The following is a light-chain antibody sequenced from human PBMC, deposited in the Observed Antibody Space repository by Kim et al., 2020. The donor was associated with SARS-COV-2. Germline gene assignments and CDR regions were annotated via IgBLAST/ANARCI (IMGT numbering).Light chain of an antibody. J-gene: IGLJ2*01. Sequence: AAGKTARIAGERDSGVGNGFHWYQPRPGLAPVLVIYYNTDRPSGIPERFSGSNSGSTATLTIGRVGGVDEADYYWRVLDTGGDHPVFGGGTQLTVL. CDR2: YNT. CDR1: SGVGNG. V-gene: IGLV3-21*04. CDR3: RVLDTGGDHPV.